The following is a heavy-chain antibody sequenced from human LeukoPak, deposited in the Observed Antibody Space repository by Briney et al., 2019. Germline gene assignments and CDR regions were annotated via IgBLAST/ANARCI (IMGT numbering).Heavy chain of an antibody. CDR2: INPKSGAT. CDR3: AKGATEGYYYYYGLDV. V-gene: IGHV1-2*02. CDR1: GYTFTGYY. Sequence: PGASVTVSCKASGYTFTGYYMHWVRQAPGQGLEWMGWINPKSGATTYAQKFQDRVTLTRDTSINTAYMDLSGLTSDDTAVFYCAKGATEGYYYYYGLDVWGQGTTVTVSS. J-gene: IGHJ6*02.